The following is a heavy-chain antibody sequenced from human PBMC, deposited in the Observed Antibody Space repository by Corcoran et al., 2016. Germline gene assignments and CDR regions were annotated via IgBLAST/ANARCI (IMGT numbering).Heavy chain of an antibody. Sequence: QVQLVQSGAEVKKPGASVKVSCKASGYTFTSYYMHWVRQAPGQGLEWMGIINPSGGSTSYAQTFQGRVTMTRDTSTSTVYMELSSLGSEDTAVYYCALRAVAGIGGAFDYWGQGTLVTVSS. V-gene: IGHV1-46*01. D-gene: IGHD6-19*01. CDR3: ALRAVAGIGGAFDY. J-gene: IGHJ4*02. CDR1: GYTFTSYY. CDR2: INPSGGST.